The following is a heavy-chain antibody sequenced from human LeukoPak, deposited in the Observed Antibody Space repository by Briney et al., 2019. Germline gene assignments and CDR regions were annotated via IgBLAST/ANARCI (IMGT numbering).Heavy chain of an antibody. V-gene: IGHV4-59*02. Sequence: SETLSLTCSVSGGSVSPYYWSWIRQPPGKGLEWIGYIFYSGVTTYNPSLKSRVSISLDSPKNQFFLRLTSVTAADTAMYYCARAETLAAIYFDFWGQGRLVTVSS. CDR3: ARAETLAAIYFDF. CDR1: GGSVSPYY. J-gene: IGHJ4*02. CDR2: IFYSGVT. D-gene: IGHD6-25*01.